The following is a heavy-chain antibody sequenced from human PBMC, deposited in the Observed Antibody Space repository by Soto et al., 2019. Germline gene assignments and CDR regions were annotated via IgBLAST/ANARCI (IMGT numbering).Heavy chain of an antibody. Sequence: QVTLKESGPVLVKPTETLTLTCTVSGFSLSNARMGVSWVRQPPGKALEWLAHIFSNDEKSYSTSLKSRLTISQDTSKSQVVLNMTNMDPVDTATYYCARIRFGSSWFYYFDYWGQGTLVTVSS. J-gene: IGHJ4*02. D-gene: IGHD6-13*01. CDR1: GFSLSNARMG. CDR2: IFSNDEK. V-gene: IGHV2-26*01. CDR3: ARIRFGSSWFYYFDY.